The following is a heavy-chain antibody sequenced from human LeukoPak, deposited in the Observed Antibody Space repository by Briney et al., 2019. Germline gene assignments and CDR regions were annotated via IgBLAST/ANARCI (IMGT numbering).Heavy chain of an antibody. Sequence: GGSLRLSCAASGFTFGSYWMSWVRRAPGKGLEWVANTKEDGSETYYVDSVKGRFTISRDNAKNALYLQMNSLRGEDTAVYYCARDDSTGYLYLDYWGQGSLVTVSS. CDR1: GFTFGSYW. CDR2: TKEDGSET. J-gene: IGHJ4*02. CDR3: ARDDSTGYLYLDY. D-gene: IGHD3-22*01. V-gene: IGHV3-7*01.